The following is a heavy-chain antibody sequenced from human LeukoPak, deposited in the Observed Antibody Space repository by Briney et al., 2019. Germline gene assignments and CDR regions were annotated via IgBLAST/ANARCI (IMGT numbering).Heavy chain of an antibody. CDR3: ASTLHIFGVVIAKNDYFDY. J-gene: IGHJ4*02. Sequence: SVKVSCKASGGTFSSYAISWVRQAPGQGLEWMGRIIPILGIANYAQKFQGRVTITADKSTSTAYMELSSLRSEDTAVYYCASTLHIFGVVIAKNDYFDYWGQGTLVTVSS. CDR1: GGTFSSYA. V-gene: IGHV1-69*04. CDR2: IIPILGIA. D-gene: IGHD3-3*02.